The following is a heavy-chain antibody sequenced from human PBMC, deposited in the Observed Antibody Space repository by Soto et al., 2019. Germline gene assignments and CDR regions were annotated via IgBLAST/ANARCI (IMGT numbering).Heavy chain of an antibody. CDR3: ATWHLQEHAYDI. CDR1: GFTFSRYG. J-gene: IGHJ3*02. Sequence: GGSLRLSCAASGFTFSRYGMSWVRQAPGKGLEWVSGLSGSGESTYYADSVKGRFTTSSDSSRTTVYLQMNSLRPDDTAVYSCATWHLQEHAYDIWGQGTMVTVSS. V-gene: IGHV3-23*01. CDR2: LSGSGEST. D-gene: IGHD1-1*01.